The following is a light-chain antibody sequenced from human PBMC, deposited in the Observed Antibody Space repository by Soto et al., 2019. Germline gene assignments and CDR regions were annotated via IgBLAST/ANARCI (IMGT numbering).Light chain of an antibody. Sequence: DIPMTQSPSTLSASVGDRVTITCRASQSISSWLAWYQQKPGKAPKLLIYKASSLESGVPPRFSGSGSGTEFTLTISSLQADDFATYYCQQYNSYPLTFGGGTKVEIK. CDR2: KAS. CDR1: QSISSW. J-gene: IGKJ4*01. CDR3: QQYNSYPLT. V-gene: IGKV1-5*03.